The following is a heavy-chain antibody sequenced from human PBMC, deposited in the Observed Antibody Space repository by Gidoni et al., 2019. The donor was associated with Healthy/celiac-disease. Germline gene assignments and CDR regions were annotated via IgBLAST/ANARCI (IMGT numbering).Heavy chain of an antibody. CDR3: ARRPNGSRTWGSVHFDY. CDR2: INHSGST. J-gene: IGHJ4*02. Sequence: QVQLQQWGAGLLKPSETLSLTCAVYGGSFSGYYWSWIRQPPGKGLEWIGEINHSGSTNYNPSLKSRVTISVDTSKNQFSLKLSSVTAADTAVYYCARRPNGSRTWGSVHFDYWGQGTLVTVSS. CDR1: GGSFSGYY. D-gene: IGHD1-26*01. V-gene: IGHV4-34*01.